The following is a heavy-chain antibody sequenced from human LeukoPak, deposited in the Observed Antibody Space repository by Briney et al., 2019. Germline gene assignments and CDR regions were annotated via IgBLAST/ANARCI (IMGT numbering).Heavy chain of an antibody. D-gene: IGHD1-1*01. CDR2: INPNSGGT. J-gene: IGHJ4*02. Sequence: GASVKVSCKASGYTFTGYYMHWVRQAPGQGLEWMGRINPNSGGTNYAQKFQGRVTMTRDTSISTAYMELSRLRSDDTAVYYCATLTRMTGTSRPHYWGQGTLVTVSS. V-gene: IGHV1-2*06. CDR1: GYTFTGYY. CDR3: ATLTRMTGTSRPHY.